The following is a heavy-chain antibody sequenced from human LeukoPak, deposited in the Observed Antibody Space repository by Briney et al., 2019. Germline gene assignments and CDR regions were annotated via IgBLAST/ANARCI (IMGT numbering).Heavy chain of an antibody. CDR3: SRPRNDGYNYYYYFDH. Sequence: GGSLRLSCAASGSTFSDYYMSWIRQAPGAGLEWVAYISPSGSTIFYADSVKGRFTISRDNAKNSLYLQMNSLRAEATAVYYFSRPRNDGYNYYYYFDHWGQGTLVTVSS. J-gene: IGHJ4*02. CDR1: GSTFSDYY. CDR2: ISPSGSTI. D-gene: IGHD5-24*01. V-gene: IGHV3-11*01.